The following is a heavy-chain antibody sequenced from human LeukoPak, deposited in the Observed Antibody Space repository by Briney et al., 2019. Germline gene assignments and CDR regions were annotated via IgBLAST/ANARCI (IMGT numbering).Heavy chain of an antibody. Sequence: GGSLRLSCAASGFTFSNFPMHWVRQAPGEGLEWVALISYDGSNKYYADSVKGRFTISRDNSKNTLYLQMNSLRAEDTAVYYCARDLFGSSWYDYWGQGTLVTVSS. V-gene: IGHV3-30-3*01. J-gene: IGHJ4*02. CDR3: ARDLFGSSWYDY. CDR1: GFTFSNFP. CDR2: ISYDGSNK. D-gene: IGHD6-13*01.